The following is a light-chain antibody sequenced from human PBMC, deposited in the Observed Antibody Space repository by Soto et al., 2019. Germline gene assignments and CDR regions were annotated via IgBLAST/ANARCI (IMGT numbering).Light chain of an antibody. CDR3: SSYTRSATWV. CDR1: SSDVGGYNY. CDR2: EVS. Sequence: QSALTQPASVSGSPGQSITISCTGTSSDVGGYNYVSWYQQHPGKAPKLMVHEVSNRPSGVSNRFSGFKSGNTASLIISGLQTEDEADYYCSSYTRSATWVFGGGTKVTVL. V-gene: IGLV2-14*01. J-gene: IGLJ3*02.